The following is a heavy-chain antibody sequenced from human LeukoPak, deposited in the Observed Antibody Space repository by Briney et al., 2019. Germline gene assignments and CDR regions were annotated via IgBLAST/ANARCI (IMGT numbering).Heavy chain of an antibody. CDR3: ARLVTLVAAWFDP. Sequence: GESLKISCKGSGDSFTSYWIIWVRQMPGKGLEWMGRIDPSDSYTNYSPSFQGHVTISADKSINTAYLQWSSLKASDTAMYYCARLVTLVAAWFDPWGQGTLVTVSS. D-gene: IGHD4-11*01. CDR2: IDPSDSYT. CDR1: GDSFTSYW. J-gene: IGHJ5*02. V-gene: IGHV5-10-1*01.